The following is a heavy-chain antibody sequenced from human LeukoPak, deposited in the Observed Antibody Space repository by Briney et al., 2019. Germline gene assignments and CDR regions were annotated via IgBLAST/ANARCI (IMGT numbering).Heavy chain of an antibody. Sequence: GGSLRLSCAASGFTFSSYAMSWVRQAPGKGLEWVSSISSSSSYIYYADSVKGRFTISRDNAKNSLYLQMNSLRAEDTAVYYCARGWRAYSSSDLDYWGQGTLVTVSS. CDR1: GFTFSSYA. CDR3: ARGWRAYSSSDLDY. D-gene: IGHD6-6*01. V-gene: IGHV3-21*01. J-gene: IGHJ4*02. CDR2: ISSSSSYI.